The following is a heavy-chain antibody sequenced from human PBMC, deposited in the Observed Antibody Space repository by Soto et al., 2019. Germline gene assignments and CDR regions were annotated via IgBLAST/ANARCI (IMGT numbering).Heavy chain of an antibody. J-gene: IGHJ5*02. CDR3: ARHPFEP. CDR1: GGSISSYY. V-gene: IGHV4-59*08. Sequence: QVQLQESGPGLVRPSETLSLTCNVSGGSISSYYWSWIRQPPGKGLEWIGYIYYSEKTDYSPSLKSRVTIAADTSKNQLSLKLTSVTAADTAVYYCARHPFEPWGQGTLVTVSS. D-gene: IGHD3-9*01. CDR2: IYYSEKT.